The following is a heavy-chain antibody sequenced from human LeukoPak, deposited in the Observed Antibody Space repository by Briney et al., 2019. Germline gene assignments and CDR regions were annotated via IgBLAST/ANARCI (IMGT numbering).Heavy chain of an antibody. CDR3: ARARSYTMVRARHHFDY. V-gene: IGHV3-7*01. J-gene: IGHJ4*02. CDR1: GFSFSAYW. Sequence: GGSLRLSCAVSGFSFSAYWMNWVRRAPGKGLEWVANINQDGSEKHYVDSVKGRFTISRDNAKNSPYLQINSLSAEDTAVYYCARARSYTMVRARHHFDYWGQGTLVTVSS. CDR2: INQDGSEK. D-gene: IGHD3-10*01.